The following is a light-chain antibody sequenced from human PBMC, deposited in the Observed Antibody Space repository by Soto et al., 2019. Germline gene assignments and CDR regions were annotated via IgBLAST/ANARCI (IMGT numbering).Light chain of an antibody. Sequence: EVVLTQSPVTLSLSPGERATLSCRASQNVNTYVAWFRQKPGQAPRLLIYDASNRATGVPARISGSGSGTDFTLTISRLEPEDFAVYYCQHYNYWPPKTFGQGTKV. CDR3: QHYNYWPPKT. V-gene: IGKV3-11*01. J-gene: IGKJ1*01. CDR1: QNVNTY. CDR2: DAS.